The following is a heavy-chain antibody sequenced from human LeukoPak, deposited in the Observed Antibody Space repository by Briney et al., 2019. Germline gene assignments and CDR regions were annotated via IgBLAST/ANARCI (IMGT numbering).Heavy chain of an antibody. CDR1: GFTVSSNY. CDR2: IYSGGST. D-gene: IGHD5-18*01. CDR3: ATSRDTAMGAFDI. J-gene: IGHJ3*02. V-gene: IGHV3-66*01. Sequence: GGSLRLSCAASGFTVSSNYMSWVRQAPGKGLEWVSVIYSGGSTYYADSVKGRFTISRDNSKNTLYLQMNSLRAEDTAVYYCATSRDTAMGAFDIWGQGTMVTVSS.